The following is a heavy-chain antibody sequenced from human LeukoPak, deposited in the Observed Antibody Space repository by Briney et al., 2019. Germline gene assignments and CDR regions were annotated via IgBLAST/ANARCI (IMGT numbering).Heavy chain of an antibody. CDR3: ARDFFHGHCAGLSCFLLDY. J-gene: IGHJ4*02. D-gene: IGHD2-15*01. Sequence: SVKVSCKASGGTFSSYAISWVRQAPGQGLEWMGGIIPIFGTADYAQKFQGRVTMTTDTSTSTAYMELRSLRSDDTAVYYCARDFFHGHCAGLSCFLLDYWGQGSLVTVSS. CDR1: GGTFSSYA. V-gene: IGHV1-69*05. CDR2: IIPIFGTA.